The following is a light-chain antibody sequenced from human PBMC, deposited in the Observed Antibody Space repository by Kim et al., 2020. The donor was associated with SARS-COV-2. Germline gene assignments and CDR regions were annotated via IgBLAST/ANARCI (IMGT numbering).Light chain of an antibody. CDR1: TGAVTSGHY. Sequence: QAVVTQEPSLTVSPGGTVTLTCGSSTGAVTSGHYPYWFQLKPGQAPRTLIYDTSNKHSWTPARFSGSLLGGKAALTLSGAQPEDEAEYYCLLSYSGARGVFGGGTQLTVL. V-gene: IGLV7-46*01. J-gene: IGLJ2*01. CDR2: DTS. CDR3: LLSYSGARGV.